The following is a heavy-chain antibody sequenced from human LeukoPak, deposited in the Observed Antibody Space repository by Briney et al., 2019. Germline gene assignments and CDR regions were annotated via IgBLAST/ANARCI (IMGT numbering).Heavy chain of an antibody. CDR3: ARQTGSGLFILP. D-gene: IGHD3/OR15-3a*01. V-gene: IGHV4-39*01. Sequence: SETLSLTCTVSGGSISSSSYYWGWIRQPPGKGLEWIGSIYYSGSTNYNPSLKSRVTISVDTSKNQFSLKLTSVTAADTAVYYCARQTGSGLFILPGGQGTLVTVSS. CDR1: GGSISSSSYY. J-gene: IGHJ4*02. CDR2: IYYSGST.